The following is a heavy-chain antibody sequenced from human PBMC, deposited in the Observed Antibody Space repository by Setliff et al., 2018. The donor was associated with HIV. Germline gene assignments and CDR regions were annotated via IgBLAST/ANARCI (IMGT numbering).Heavy chain of an antibody. CDR2: IDDSGSI. V-gene: IGHV4-34*01. D-gene: IGHD3-10*01. Sequence: LSETLSLTCAVYTESLTRYDWAWIRQSPEKGLEWVGEIDDSGSIIYNPSLQSRVTMSVDTSKNQFSLKVRSLTAADTGLYYCARVKSIKTTLVRLWPRFDLWGQGTQVTVSS. CDR3: ARVKSIKTTLVRLWPRFDL. CDR1: TESLTRYD. J-gene: IGHJ5*02.